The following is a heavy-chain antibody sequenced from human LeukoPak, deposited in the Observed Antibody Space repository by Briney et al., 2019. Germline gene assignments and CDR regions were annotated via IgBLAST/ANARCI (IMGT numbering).Heavy chain of an antibody. D-gene: IGHD3-9*01. J-gene: IGHJ4*02. CDR3: ARDAPDPQYYDILTGYYSNFDY. CDR2: ISSSVSTI. Sequence: GGSLRLSCAASGFTFSDYYMSWIRQAPGKGLEWVSYISSSVSTIYYADSVKGRFTISRDNAKNSLYLQMNSLRAEDTAVYYCARDAPDPQYYDILTGYYSNFDYWGQGTLVTVSS. CDR1: GFTFSDYY. V-gene: IGHV3-11*01.